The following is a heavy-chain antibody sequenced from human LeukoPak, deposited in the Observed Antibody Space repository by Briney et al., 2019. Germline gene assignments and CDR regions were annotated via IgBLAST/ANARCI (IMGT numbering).Heavy chain of an antibody. CDR1: GGSISSYY. Sequence: TETLSLTCTVSGGSISSYYWSWIRQPPGKGLEWIGYIYYSGSTNYNPSLKSRVTISVDTSKNQFSLKLSSVTAADTAVYYCARGVQVGATPYFDYWGQGTLVTVSS. J-gene: IGHJ4*02. CDR2: IYYSGST. CDR3: ARGVQVGATPYFDY. D-gene: IGHD1-26*01. V-gene: IGHV4-59*01.